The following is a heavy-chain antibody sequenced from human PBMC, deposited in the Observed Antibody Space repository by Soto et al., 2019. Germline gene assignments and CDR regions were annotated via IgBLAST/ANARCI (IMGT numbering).Heavy chain of an antibody. CDR1: GFTFSSDG. CDR2: ISYGGSNK. Sequence: QVQLVESGGGVVQPGRSLRLSCAASGFTFSSDGMHWVRQAPGKGLEWVAVISYGGSNKYYADSVKGQFTISRDNSKNTLYLQMNNLRAEDTAVYYCAKDNCISTSCYRLYNWFDPWGQGTLVTVSS. CDR3: AKDNCISTSCYRLYNWFDP. D-gene: IGHD2-2*01. V-gene: IGHV3-30*18. J-gene: IGHJ5*02.